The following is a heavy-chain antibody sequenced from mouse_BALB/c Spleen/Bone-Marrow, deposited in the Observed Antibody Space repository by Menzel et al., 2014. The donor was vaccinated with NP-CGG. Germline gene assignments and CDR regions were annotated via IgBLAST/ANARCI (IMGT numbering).Heavy chain of an antibody. J-gene: IGHJ2*01. V-gene: IGHV1S137*01. CDR1: GYTFTDYA. Sequence: QVQLQQPGAELVRPGVSVKISCKGSGYTFTDYAMHWVKQSHAKSLEWIGVISTYYGDATYNQKFEGKATMTVDKSSSTAYMELARLTSEDSAIYYCARDLDYWGQGTILTVSS. CDR2: ISTYYGDA. CDR3: ARDLDY.